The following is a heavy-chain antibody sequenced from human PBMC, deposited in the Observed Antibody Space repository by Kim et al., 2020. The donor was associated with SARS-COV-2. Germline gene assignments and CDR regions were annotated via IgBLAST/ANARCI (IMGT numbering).Heavy chain of an antibody. CDR2: ISYDGSNK. V-gene: IGHV3-30*18. Sequence: GGSLRLSCAASGFTFSSYGMHWVRQAPGKGLEWVAVISYDGSNKYYADSVKGRFTISRDNSKNTLYLQMNSLRAEDTAVYYCAKSAVGFGSHAWGCYWGQGTLVTVSS. D-gene: IGHD3-10*01. CDR1: GFTFSSYG. J-gene: IGHJ4*02. CDR3: AKSAVGFGSHAWGCY.